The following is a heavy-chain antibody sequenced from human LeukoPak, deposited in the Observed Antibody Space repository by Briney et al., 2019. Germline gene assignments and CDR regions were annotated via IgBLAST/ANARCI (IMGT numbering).Heavy chain of an antibody. CDR1: KFTVSSTY. D-gene: IGHD3-22*01. Sequence: GGSLRLSCAASKFTVSSTYMSWVRQAPGKGLEWVSVLYTTGRTEYAGSVKGRFTVSRDSSKNTLFLQMNSLRAEDTAVYYCARVLHKRNYDSSDYYGSWGQGTLVTVSS. J-gene: IGHJ5*02. V-gene: IGHV3-66*01. CDR3: ARVLHKRNYDSSDYYGS. CDR2: LYTTGRT.